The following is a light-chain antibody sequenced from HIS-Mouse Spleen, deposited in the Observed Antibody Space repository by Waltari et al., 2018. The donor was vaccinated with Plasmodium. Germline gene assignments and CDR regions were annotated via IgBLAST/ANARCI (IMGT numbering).Light chain of an antibody. CDR1: QSVSSSY. J-gene: IGKJ1*01. Sequence: EIVLTQSPGTLSLSPGEEATLSCRASQSVSSSYLAWYQQKPGQAPRLLIYGASSRATGIPDRFSGSGSGTDFTLTISRLEPEDFAVYYCQQYGSSSWTFGQGTKVEIK. CDR2: GAS. CDR3: QQYGSSSWT. V-gene: IGKV3-20*01.